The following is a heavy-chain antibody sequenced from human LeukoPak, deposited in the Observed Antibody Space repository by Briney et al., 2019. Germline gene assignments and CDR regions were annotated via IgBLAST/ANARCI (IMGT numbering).Heavy chain of an antibody. Sequence: ASVKVSCKASGYTFTSYDINWVRQATGQGLEWMGWMNPNSGNTGYAQKFQGRVTMIRNTSISTAYMELSSLRSEDTAVYYCATGTTAGEGFNYWGQGTLVTVSS. CDR3: ATGTTAGEGFNY. J-gene: IGHJ4*02. V-gene: IGHV1-8*01. CDR2: MNPNSGNT. CDR1: GYTFTSYD. D-gene: IGHD1-1*01.